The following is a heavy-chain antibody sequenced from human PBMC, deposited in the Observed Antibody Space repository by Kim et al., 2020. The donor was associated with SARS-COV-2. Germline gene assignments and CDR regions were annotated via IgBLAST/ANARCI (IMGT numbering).Heavy chain of an antibody. CDR1: GFSVSSSW. J-gene: IGHJ6*02. Sequence: GGSLRLSCVASGFSVSSSWMTWVRQAPGKGLEWVATIKVDGSKMNYVDSVKGRFTISRDNAKNSLYLQMNSLRDDDTAVYYCARDPLDGWGLGSKVTVSS. V-gene: IGHV3-7*01. CDR2: IKVDGSKM. CDR3: ARDPLDG.